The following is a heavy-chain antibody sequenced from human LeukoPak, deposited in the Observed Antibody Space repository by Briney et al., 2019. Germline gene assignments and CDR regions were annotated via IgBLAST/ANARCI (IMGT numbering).Heavy chain of an antibody. CDR2: IIPIFGTA. D-gene: IGHD3-3*01. J-gene: IGHJ4*02. CDR3: ARLANYDFWSGYYNNFDY. Sequence: SVKVSCKASGGTFSSYAISWVRQAPGQGLEWMGGIIPIFGTANYAQKFQGRVTITADESTSTAYMELSSLRSEDTAVYYCARLANYDFWSGYYNNFDYWGQGTLVTVPS. V-gene: IGHV1-69*13. CDR1: GGTFSSYA.